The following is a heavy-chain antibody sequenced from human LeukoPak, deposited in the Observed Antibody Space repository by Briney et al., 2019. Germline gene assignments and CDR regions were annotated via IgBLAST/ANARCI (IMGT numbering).Heavy chain of an antibody. CDR2: INPKSGGT. CDR3: ARDRFDSSGYYV. D-gene: IGHD3-22*01. CDR1: GYTFTDYY. Sequence: ASVKVSCKASGYTFTDYYMHWVRQAPGQGLEWMGRINPKSGGTNYAQKFQGRVTMTRDTSISTAYMELSRLRSDDTAVCYCARDRFDSSGYYVWGQGTLVTVSS. J-gene: IGHJ4*02. V-gene: IGHV1-2*06.